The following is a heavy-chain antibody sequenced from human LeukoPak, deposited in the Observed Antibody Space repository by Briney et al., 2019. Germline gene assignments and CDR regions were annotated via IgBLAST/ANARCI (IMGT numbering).Heavy chain of an antibody. CDR2: IYYTGST. Sequence: SETLSLTCTVSGVSINSFYWIWLPQPPGKGLVWLVHIYYTGSTNYNPSLKSRVTISVDTSKSQFSLKLSSVNAADTAVYYCARLIDNWFDPWGQGTLVTVSS. CDR1: GVSINSFY. J-gene: IGHJ5*02. CDR3: ARLIDNWFDP. V-gene: IGHV4-59*01.